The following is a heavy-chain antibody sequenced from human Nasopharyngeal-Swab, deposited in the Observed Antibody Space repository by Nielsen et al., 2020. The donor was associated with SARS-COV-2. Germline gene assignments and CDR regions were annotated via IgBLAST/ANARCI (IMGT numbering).Heavy chain of an antibody. J-gene: IGHJ6*02. CDR3: AREESYYYGMDV. CDR2: IYTSGST. Sequence: SETLSLTCTVSGGSISSGSYYWSWLRQPAGKGLEWIGRIYTSGSTNYNPSLKSRVTISVDTSKNQFSLKLSSVTAADTAVYYCAREESYYYGMDVWSQGTTVTVSS. V-gene: IGHV4-61*02. CDR1: GGSISSGSYY.